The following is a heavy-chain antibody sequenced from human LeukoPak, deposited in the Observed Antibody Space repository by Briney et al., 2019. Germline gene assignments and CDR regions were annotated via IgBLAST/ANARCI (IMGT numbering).Heavy chain of an antibody. J-gene: IGHJ4*02. D-gene: IGHD3-10*01. Sequence: PGGSLRLSCAASGFTFSSYAMHWVRQAPGKGLGWVAVISYDGSNKYYADSVKGRLTISRDNSKNTLYLQMNSLRAEDTAVYYCAKDLSPGVDYWGQGTLVTVSS. CDR2: ISYDGSNK. V-gene: IGHV3-30-3*01. CDR1: GFTFSSYA. CDR3: AKDLSPGVDY.